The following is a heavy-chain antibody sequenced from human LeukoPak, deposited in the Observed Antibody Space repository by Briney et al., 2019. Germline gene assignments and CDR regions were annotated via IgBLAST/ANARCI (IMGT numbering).Heavy chain of an antibody. V-gene: IGHV4-4*07. CDR1: GGSISSYY. CDR2: IYTSGST. Sequence: SETLSLTCTVSGGSISSYYWSWIRQPAGKGLEWIGRIYTSGSTNYNPSLKSRVTMSVDTSKNQFSLKLSSVTAADTAVYYCVRHYYDSGTAKGYFQHWGQGTLVTVSS. D-gene: IGHD3-10*01. CDR3: VRHYYDSGTAKGYFQH. J-gene: IGHJ1*01.